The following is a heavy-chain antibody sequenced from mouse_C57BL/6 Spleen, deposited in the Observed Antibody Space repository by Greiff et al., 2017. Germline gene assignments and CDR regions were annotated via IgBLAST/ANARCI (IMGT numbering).Heavy chain of an antibody. CDR2: ISNGGGST. CDR1: GFTFSDYY. D-gene: IGHD3-3*01. CDR3: ARQGTNYAMDY. V-gene: IGHV5-12*01. J-gene: IGHJ4*01. Sequence: EVMLVESGGGLVQPGGSLKLSCAASGFTFSDYYMSWVRQTPEKRLEWVAYISNGGGSTYYPDTVKGRVTISRDNAKNTLYLQMRRLKSEDTAMYYGARQGTNYAMDYWGQGTSVTVSS.